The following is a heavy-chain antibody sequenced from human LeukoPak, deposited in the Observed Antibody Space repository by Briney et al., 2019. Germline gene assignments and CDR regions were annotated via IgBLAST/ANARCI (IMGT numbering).Heavy chain of an antibody. CDR1: GFTFRNYA. J-gene: IGHJ4*02. CDR2: ISYEGSNK. V-gene: IGHV3-30*18. Sequence: RRSLRLSCAASGFTFRNYAMHWVRQAPGKGLEWVGDISYEGSNKYYADSVKGRFTISRDNSKNTLYLQMNSLRTEDTAVYYCAKDTYDFGSGTYPPDYWGQGTLATVPS. D-gene: IGHD3-10*01. CDR3: AKDTYDFGSGTYPPDY.